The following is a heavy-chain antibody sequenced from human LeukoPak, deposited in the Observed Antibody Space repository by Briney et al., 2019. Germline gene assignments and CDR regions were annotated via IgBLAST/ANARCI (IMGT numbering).Heavy chain of an antibody. V-gene: IGHV3-23*01. D-gene: IGHD6-13*01. CDR3: AKERSSSSWYHKADYFDY. Sequence: GGSLRLSCAASGFTLSSYAMSWVRQAPGKGLEWVSAISGSGGSTYYADSVKGRFTISSDNSKNTLYLQMNSLRAEDTAVYYCAKERSSSSWYHKADYFDYWGQGTLVTVSS. J-gene: IGHJ4*02. CDR1: GFTLSSYA. CDR2: ISGSGGST.